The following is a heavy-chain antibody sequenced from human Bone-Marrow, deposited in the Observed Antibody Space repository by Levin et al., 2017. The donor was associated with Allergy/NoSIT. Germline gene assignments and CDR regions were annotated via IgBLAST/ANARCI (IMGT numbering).Heavy chain of an antibody. D-gene: IGHD3-10*01. V-gene: IGHV6-1*01. Sequence: SETLSLTCAISGDSVSSNSATWNWIRQSPSKGLEWLGRTYYRSKWYSYYALSVKGRITINPDTSKNQFSLHLNSVTPEDTAVYYCARGPGVLGNWGQGTLVTVSS. CDR3: ARGPGVLGN. CDR2: TYYRSKWYS. CDR1: GDSVSSNSAT. J-gene: IGHJ4*02.